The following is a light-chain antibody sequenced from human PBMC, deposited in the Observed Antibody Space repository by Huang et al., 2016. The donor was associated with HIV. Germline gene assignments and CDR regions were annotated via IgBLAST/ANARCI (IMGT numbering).Light chain of an antibody. J-gene: IGKJ1*01. CDR2: GAT. Sequence: EIVMTQSPATLSVSPGERATLFCRAGQSVSSSLAWYQQKPGQAPRLLICGATTRATGIPARFSGSGSGTEFSRTIRSLQSEDFGVYYCQQYNGWPRTFGQGTKVEIK. CDR1: QSVSSS. CDR3: QQYNGWPRT. V-gene: IGKV3-15*01.